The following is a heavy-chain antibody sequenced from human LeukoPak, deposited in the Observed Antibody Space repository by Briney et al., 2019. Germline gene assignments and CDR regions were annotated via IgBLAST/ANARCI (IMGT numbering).Heavy chain of an antibody. D-gene: IGHD3-16*01. J-gene: IGHJ5*02. Sequence: GGSLRLSCAASGFTSSSYSMNWVRQAPGKGLEWVSYISSSSSTIYYADSVKGRFTISRDNAKNSLYLQMNSLRAEDTAVYYCARDLGTNWFDPWGQGTLVTVSS. CDR1: GFTSSSYS. CDR3: ARDLGTNWFDP. CDR2: ISSSSSTI. V-gene: IGHV3-48*04.